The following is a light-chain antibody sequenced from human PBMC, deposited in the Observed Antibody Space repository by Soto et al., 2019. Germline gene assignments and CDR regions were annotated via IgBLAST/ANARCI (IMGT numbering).Light chain of an antibody. J-gene: IGKJ5*01. CDR1: QSININ. V-gene: IGKV3-15*01. CDR2: SAI. CDR3: QQYGSSIT. Sequence: EIVMTQSPATLSVSPGERATLSCRATQSININLAWYQQKPGQAPRLLIYSAITRATGIPARLSGSGSGTDFTLTISRLEPEDFAVYYCQQYGSSITFGHGTRLEIK.